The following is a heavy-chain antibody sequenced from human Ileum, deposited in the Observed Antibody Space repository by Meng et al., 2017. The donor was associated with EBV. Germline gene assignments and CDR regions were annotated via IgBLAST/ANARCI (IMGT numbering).Heavy chain of an antibody. CDR1: GGTFTNYA. CDR3: ARDQAMIRY. D-gene: IGHD3-10*01. J-gene: IGHJ4*02. V-gene: IGHV1-69*01. Sequence: VELVQSGAEGKKPGSSVKVSCKASGGTFTNYAINWVRQAPGQGLEWMGGAIPVFGTPNYAQKFQGRVTITADESTNTAYMELYSLRSEDTAVYYCARDQAMIRYWGQGTLVTVSS. CDR2: AIPVFGTP.